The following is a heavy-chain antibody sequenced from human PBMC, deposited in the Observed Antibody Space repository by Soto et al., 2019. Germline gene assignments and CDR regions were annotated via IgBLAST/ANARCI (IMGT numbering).Heavy chain of an antibody. CDR3: AKSWELRRFFAS. Sequence: QVQLQESGPGLVKPSGTLSLTCAVSGASIISENWWTWVRQSPGKGLEWIGEIHHTGSTTYNPSLDSRVTMAVDKSKHHFSLILSSVTAADTALYYCAKSWELRRFFASWGQGTLVTVSS. CDR2: IHHTGST. J-gene: IGHJ4*02. D-gene: IGHD1-26*01. CDR1: GASIISENW. V-gene: IGHV4-4*02.